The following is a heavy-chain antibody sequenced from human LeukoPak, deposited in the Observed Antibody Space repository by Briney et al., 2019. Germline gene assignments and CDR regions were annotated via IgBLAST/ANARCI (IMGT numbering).Heavy chain of an antibody. CDR3: ARDGGSPSYYYDSSGYSNWFDP. J-gene: IGHJ5*02. V-gene: IGHV4-30-4*01. Sequence: PSQTLSLTCTVSGGSISSGDYYWSWIRQPPGKGLEWIGYIYYSGSTYYNLSLKSRVTISVDTSKNQFSLKLSSVTAADTAVYYCARDGGSPSYYYDSSGYSNWFDPWGQGTLVTVSS. CDR2: IYYSGST. D-gene: IGHD3-22*01. CDR1: GGSISSGDYY.